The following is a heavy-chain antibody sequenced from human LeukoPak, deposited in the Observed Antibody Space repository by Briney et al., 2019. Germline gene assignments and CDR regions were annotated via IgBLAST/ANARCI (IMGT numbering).Heavy chain of an antibody. Sequence: GGSLRLSCAASGFTFSSYWMHWVRHAPGKGLVWVSRINTDGSGTSYAHSVKGRSTFSRNNTKNTLYLQMSSLRAEDTAVYYCARGGHWFDPWGQGTLVTVSS. CDR3: ARGGHWFDP. J-gene: IGHJ5*02. V-gene: IGHV3-74*01. CDR1: GFTFSSYW. CDR2: INTDGSGT.